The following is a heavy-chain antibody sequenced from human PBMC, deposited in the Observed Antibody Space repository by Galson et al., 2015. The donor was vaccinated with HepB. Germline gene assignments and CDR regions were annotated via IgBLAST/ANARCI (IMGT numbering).Heavy chain of an antibody. CDR3: AKGGLPHDYGDYVAFDI. CDR1: GFTFSSYG. CDR2: IWYDGSNK. Sequence: SLRLSCAASGFTFSSYGMHWVRQAPGKGLEWVAVIWYDGSNKYYADSVKGRFTISRDNSKNTLYLQMNSLRAEDTAVYYCAKGGLPHDYGDYVAFDIWAKGQWSPSLQ. D-gene: IGHD4-17*01. J-gene: IGHJ3*02. V-gene: IGHV3-33*06.